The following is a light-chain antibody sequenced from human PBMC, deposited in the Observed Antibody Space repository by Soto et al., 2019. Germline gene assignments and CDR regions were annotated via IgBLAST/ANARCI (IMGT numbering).Light chain of an antibody. Sequence: DIVLTQSPGTLSLSPGERVTLSCRASQIVTSDYLAWYHQEPGQAPRLLIYGASSRATGIPDRFSGSESGTDFTLTISRLEPEDFAVYYCQQYGRSPRTFGGGTKVDIK. CDR2: GAS. J-gene: IGKJ4*01. V-gene: IGKV3-20*01. CDR1: QIVTSDY. CDR3: QQYGRSPRT.